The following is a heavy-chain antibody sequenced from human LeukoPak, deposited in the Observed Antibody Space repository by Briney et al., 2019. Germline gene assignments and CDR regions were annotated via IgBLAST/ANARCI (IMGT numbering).Heavy chain of an antibody. CDR3: ARDRVDDGSGDY. Sequence: SETLSLTCTVSGYSISSGYYWGWIRQPPGKGLEWIGSIYYSGSTYYNPSLKSRVTISVDTSKNQFSLKLSSVTAADTAVYYCARDRVDDGSGDYWGQGTLVTVSS. CDR2: IYYSGST. CDR1: GYSISSGYY. D-gene: IGHD3-10*01. J-gene: IGHJ4*02. V-gene: IGHV4-38-2*02.